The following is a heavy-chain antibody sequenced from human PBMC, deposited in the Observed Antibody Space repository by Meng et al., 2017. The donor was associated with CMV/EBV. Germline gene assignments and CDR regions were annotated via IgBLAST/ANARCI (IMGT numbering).Heavy chain of an antibody. V-gene: IGHV3-30-3*01. CDR2: ISYDGSNK. D-gene: IGHD1-26*01. CDR1: GFTFSSYA. Sequence: VEEVEDGGGVVEPGRFLRLSCAASGFTFSSYAMHWVRQAPGKGLEWVAVISYDGSNKYYADSVKGRFTISRDNSKNTLYLQMNSLRAEDTAVYYCARDFGDIVGATGYWGQGTLVTVSS. J-gene: IGHJ4*02. CDR3: ARDFGDIVGATGY.